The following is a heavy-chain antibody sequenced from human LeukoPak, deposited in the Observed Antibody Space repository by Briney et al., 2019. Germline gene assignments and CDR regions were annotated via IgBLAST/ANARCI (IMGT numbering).Heavy chain of an antibody. J-gene: IGHJ6*02. CDR3: AKEGSSGYYYHYYYYGMDV. V-gene: IGHV3-30*18. D-gene: IGHD3-22*01. CDR2: ISYDGSNK. CDR1: GFTFSSYG. Sequence: TGGSLRLSCAASGFTFSSYGMHWVRQAPGKGLEWVAVISYDGSNKYYADSLKGRFTISRDNSKNTLYLQMNSLRAEDTAVYYCAKEGSSGYYYHYYYYGMDVWGQGTTVTVSS.